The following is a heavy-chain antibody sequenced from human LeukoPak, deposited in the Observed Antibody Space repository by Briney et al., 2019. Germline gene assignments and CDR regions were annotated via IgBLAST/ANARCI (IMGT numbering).Heavy chain of an antibody. V-gene: IGHV3-33*01. J-gene: IGHJ4*02. CDR2: IWYDGSNK. CDR3: ARDPGTRGTLDY. CDR1: GFTFSSCG. D-gene: IGHD1-7*01. Sequence: GGSLRLSCAASGFTFSSCGMHWVRQAPGKGLEWVAVIWYDGSNKYYADSVKGRFTISRDNSKNTLYLQMNSLRAEDTAVYYCARDPGTRGTLDYWGQGTLVTVSS.